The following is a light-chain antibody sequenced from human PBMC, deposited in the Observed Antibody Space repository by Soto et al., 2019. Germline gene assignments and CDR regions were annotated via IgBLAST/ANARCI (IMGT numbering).Light chain of an antibody. CDR2: GAS. CDR1: QSVSSNY. V-gene: IGKV3-20*01. CDR3: QQYSNSPPEFT. J-gene: IGKJ3*01. Sequence: ELVLTQSPGTLSVSPGERVTLSCRASQSVSSNYLAWYQQRPGQAPRLLIFGASYRATGIPDRFCGSGSGTAFTLTISRLEPEDFAVYSGQQYSNSPPEFTFGPGTKVDTK.